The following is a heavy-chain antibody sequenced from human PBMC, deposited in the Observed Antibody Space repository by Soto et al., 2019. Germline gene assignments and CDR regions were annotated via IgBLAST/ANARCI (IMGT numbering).Heavy chain of an antibody. CDR3: ARDRGWLQSANSFDF. D-gene: IGHD3-10*01. CDR2: IYISGST. Sequence: QVQLQESGPGLVKPSETLSLTCTVSGGSISSYYWSWIRQPAGKGLEWIGRIYISGSTNYNPSLESRVSMSVDTSKNQFSLKLSSVTAADTAVYYCARDRGWLQSANSFDFWGQGTLVTVSS. J-gene: IGHJ4*02. V-gene: IGHV4-4*07. CDR1: GGSISSYY.